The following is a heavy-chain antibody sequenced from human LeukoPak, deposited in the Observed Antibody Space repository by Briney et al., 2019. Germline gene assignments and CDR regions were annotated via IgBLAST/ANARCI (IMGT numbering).Heavy chain of an antibody. V-gene: IGHV3-74*01. CDR2: INSDGSST. CDR3: ARGQLYCSSTRCNYYGMDV. CDR1: GFTFSSYW. D-gene: IGHD2-2*01. J-gene: IGHJ6*04. Sequence: PGGSLRLSCAASGFTFSSYWMHWVRQAPGKGLVWVSRINSDGSSTSYADSVKGRFTISRDNAKNTLYLQMNSLRAEDTAVYYCARGQLYCSSTRCNYYGMDVGGEGTTVTVSS.